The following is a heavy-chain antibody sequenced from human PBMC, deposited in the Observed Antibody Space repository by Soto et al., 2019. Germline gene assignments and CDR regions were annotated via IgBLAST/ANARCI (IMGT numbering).Heavy chain of an antibody. CDR1: GFSLSTSGVG. CDR2: IYWDDDK. J-gene: IGHJ5*02. V-gene: IGHV2-5*02. D-gene: IGHD3-9*01. CDR3: AHRLSFYDILTGYYKSPNWFDP. Sequence: SGPTLVNPTQTLTLTCTFSGFSLSTSGVGVGWIRQPPGKALEWLALIYWDDDKRYSPSLKSRLTITKDTSKNQVVLTMTNMDPVDTATYYCAHRLSFYDILTGYYKSPNWFDPWGQGTLVTVSS.